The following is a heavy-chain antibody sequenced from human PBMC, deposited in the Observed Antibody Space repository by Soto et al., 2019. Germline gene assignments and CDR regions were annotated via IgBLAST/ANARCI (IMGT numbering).Heavy chain of an antibody. CDR1: GGSISSSSYY. D-gene: IGHD6-25*01. CDR3: ARLPAANPGVFDY. J-gene: IGHJ4*02. CDR2: IYYSGST. V-gene: IGHV4-39*01. Sequence: QLQLQESGPGLVKPSETLSLTCTVSGGSISSSSYYWGWIRQPPGKGLEWIGSIYYSGSTYYNPSLKSRVTISVDTSKNQFPLKLSSVTAADTAVYYCARLPAANPGVFDYWGQGTLVTVSS.